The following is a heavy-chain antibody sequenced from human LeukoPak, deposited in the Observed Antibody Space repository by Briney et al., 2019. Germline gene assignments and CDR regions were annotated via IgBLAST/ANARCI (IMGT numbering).Heavy chain of an antibody. J-gene: IGHJ4*02. V-gene: IGHV4-61*01. Sequence: SETLSLTCTVSGGSISSSSYYWSWIRQPPGKGLEWIGYIYYSGSTNYNPSLKSRVTISVDTSKNQFSLKLSSVTAADTAVYYCARYSGSYLSFDYWGQGTLVTVSS. CDR2: IYYSGST. CDR3: ARYSGSYLSFDY. D-gene: IGHD1-26*01. CDR1: GGSISSSSYY.